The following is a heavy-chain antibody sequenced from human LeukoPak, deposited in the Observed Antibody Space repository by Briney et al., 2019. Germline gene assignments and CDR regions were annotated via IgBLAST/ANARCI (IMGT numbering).Heavy chain of an antibody. V-gene: IGHV3-21*01. D-gene: IGHD3-9*01. CDR1: GFTVSSNY. CDR2: ISSSSSYI. CDR3: ARENYDILTGRTTPQYYYYYYGMDV. Sequence: GGSLRLSCAASGFTVSSNYMSWVRQAPGKGLEWVSSISSSSSYIYYADSVKGRFTISRDNAKNSLYLQMNSLRAEDTAVYYCARENYDILTGRTTPQYYYYYYGMDVWGQGTTVTVSS. J-gene: IGHJ6*02.